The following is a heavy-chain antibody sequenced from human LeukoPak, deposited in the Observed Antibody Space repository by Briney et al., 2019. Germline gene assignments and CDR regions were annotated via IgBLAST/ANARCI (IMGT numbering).Heavy chain of an antibody. CDR1: GFTFSSSA. J-gene: IGHJ4*02. CDR3: AKDRVGATLYFDY. D-gene: IGHD1-26*01. V-gene: IGHV3-23*01. CDR2: ISGSGGRT. Sequence: GGSLRLSCVASGFTFSSSAMSWVRQAPGKGLEWVSAISGSGGRTYYADSVKGRFTVSRDNSKNTLYLQMNSLRAEDTAVYYCAKDRVGATLYFDYWGQGTLVTVSS.